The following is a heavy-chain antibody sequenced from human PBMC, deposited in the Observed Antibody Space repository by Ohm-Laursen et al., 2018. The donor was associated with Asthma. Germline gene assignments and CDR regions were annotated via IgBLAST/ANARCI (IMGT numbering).Heavy chain of an antibody. CDR2: ISSSSSYI. Sequence: SLRLSCAASEFTFSLYSMNWVRQAPGKGLEWVSSISSSSSYIYYADSVKGRFTISRDNAKNSLYLQMNSLRAEDTAVYYCAREPYSSSWDYYYYYYGMDVWGQGTTVTVSS. CDR1: EFTFSLYS. J-gene: IGHJ6*02. CDR3: AREPYSSSWDYYYYYYGMDV. D-gene: IGHD6-13*01. V-gene: IGHV3-21*01.